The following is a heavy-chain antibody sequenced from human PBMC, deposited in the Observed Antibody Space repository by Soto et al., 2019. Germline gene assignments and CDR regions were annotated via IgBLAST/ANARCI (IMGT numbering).Heavy chain of an antibody. J-gene: IGHJ3*01. Sequence: GESLKISCAASGFTFGNYAMNWVRQAPGKGLEWISSISDPGTSTYYANSVKGRFSMSRDNSKNTLFLQMNRLRADDTAVYFCAKSLVTPSGAFDLWGRGTLVTVSS. CDR3: AKSLVTPSGAFDL. D-gene: IGHD2-21*02. V-gene: IGHV3-23*01. CDR2: ISDPGTST. CDR1: GFTFGNYA.